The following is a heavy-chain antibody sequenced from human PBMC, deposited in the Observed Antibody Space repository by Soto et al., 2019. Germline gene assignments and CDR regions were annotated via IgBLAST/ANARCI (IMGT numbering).Heavy chain of an antibody. CDR3: ARGVGSSPPRY. J-gene: IGHJ4*02. Sequence: QVQLQESGPGHVKPSETLSLTCTISGGSISVYYWSWIRQSPGQALEWIGYIYASGSPYYNPSLRSRVLISADTAKNQVSLELTSATAADTDVYFCARGVGSSPPRYWGRGTLVNVSS. D-gene: IGHD1-26*01. V-gene: IGHV4-59*01. CDR2: IYASGSP. CDR1: GGSISVYY.